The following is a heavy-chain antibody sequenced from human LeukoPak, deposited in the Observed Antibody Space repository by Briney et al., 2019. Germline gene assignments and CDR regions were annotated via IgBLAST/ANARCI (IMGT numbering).Heavy chain of an antibody. CDR2: MNPDGRAK. Sequence: GSLRLSCAASGFSFSSYWLSWVRQAPGKGLEWVANMNPDGRAKFYEDSVRGRFTISRDNAKNSLFLQMNSLRAEDTAIYYCTCDLDRSGGLWGQGTMVTVSS. J-gene: IGHJ3*01. CDR3: TCDLDRSGGL. CDR1: GFSFSSYW. V-gene: IGHV3-7*01. D-gene: IGHD2-15*01.